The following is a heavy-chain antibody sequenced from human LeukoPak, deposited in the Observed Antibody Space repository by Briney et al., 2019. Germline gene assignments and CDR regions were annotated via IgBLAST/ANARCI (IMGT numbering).Heavy chain of an antibody. CDR3: ARDLRGYSYGYFDY. J-gene: IGHJ4*02. D-gene: IGHD5-18*01. CDR2: IYSGGST. V-gene: IGHV3-53*01. CDR1: GFTFSSYE. Sequence: GGSLRLSCAASGFTFSSYEMNWARQAPGKGLEWVSVIYSGGSTYYADSVKGRFTISRDNSKNTLYLQMNSLRAEDTAVYYCARDLRGYSYGYFDYWGQGTLVTVSS.